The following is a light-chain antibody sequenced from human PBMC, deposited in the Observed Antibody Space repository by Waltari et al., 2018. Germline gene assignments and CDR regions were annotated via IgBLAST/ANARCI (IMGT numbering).Light chain of an antibody. J-gene: IGLJ2*01. CDR2: EVS. CDR3: CSYAGSSTPPVV. V-gene: IGLV2-23*02. Sequence: QSALTQPASVSGSPGQSITISCTGTSSDVGRYNLVSWYQQHPGKAPKLMIYEVSKRPSGVSNRFSGSKSGNTASLTISGLQAEDEADYYCCSYAGSSTPPVVFGGGTKLTVL. CDR1: SSDVGRYNL.